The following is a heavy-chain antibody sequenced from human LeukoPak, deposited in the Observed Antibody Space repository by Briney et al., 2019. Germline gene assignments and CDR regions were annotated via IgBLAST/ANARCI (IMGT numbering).Heavy chain of an antibody. Sequence: GGSLRLSCAASGFTFSSYWMSWVRQAPGKGLEWVANIKQDGSEKYYVDSVKGRFTISRDNAKNSLYLQMNSLRAKDTAVYYCAREGEALLWFGEVYYYYYYGMDVWGQGTTVTVSS. J-gene: IGHJ6*02. CDR2: IKQDGSEK. D-gene: IGHD3-10*01. V-gene: IGHV3-7*01. CDR1: GFTFSSYW. CDR3: AREGEALLWFGEVYYYYYYGMDV.